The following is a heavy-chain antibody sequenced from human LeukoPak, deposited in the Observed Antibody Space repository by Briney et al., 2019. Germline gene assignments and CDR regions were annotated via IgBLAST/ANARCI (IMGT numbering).Heavy chain of an antibody. J-gene: IGHJ4*02. V-gene: IGHV1-2*02. CDR3: ARPYSSGWTTGY. D-gene: IGHD6-19*01. CDR2: INPSSGGT. CDR1: GYTFTGYY. Sequence: ASVKVSCKASGYTFTGYYMHWVRQAPGQGLEWMGWINPSSGGTNFAQKFQGRVTMTRDTSISTAYMELSRLRSGDTAVYYCARPYSSGWTTGYWGQGTLVTVSS.